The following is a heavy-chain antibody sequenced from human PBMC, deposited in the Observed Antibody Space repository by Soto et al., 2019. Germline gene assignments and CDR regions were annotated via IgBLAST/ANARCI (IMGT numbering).Heavy chain of an antibody. D-gene: IGHD6-19*01. Sequence: PSETLSLTCAVSGGSISSSNWWSWVRQPPGRGLEWIGEIYHSGSTNYNPSLKSRVTISVDKSKNQFSLKLSSVTAADTAVYYCASQDSSGWYFDYWGQGTLVTVSS. CDR3: ASQDSSGWYFDY. J-gene: IGHJ4*02. CDR1: GGSISSSNW. CDR2: IYHSGST. V-gene: IGHV4-4*02.